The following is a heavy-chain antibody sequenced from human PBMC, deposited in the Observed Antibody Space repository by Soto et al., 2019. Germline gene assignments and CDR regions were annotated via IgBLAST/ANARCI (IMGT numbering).Heavy chain of an antibody. V-gene: IGHV4-59*01. J-gene: IGHJ5*02. CDR3: ASGGNWFDP. CDR2: MYYNGNI. D-gene: IGHD3-16*01. CDR1: GGSISNYY. Sequence: PSETLSLTCNVSGGSISNYYWTWVRQSPEKGLEWIGYMYYNGNINYNPSLKSRVTISIDTSKNQFSLTLKSVTAADTAVYYRASGGNWFDPWGQGVLVTVS.